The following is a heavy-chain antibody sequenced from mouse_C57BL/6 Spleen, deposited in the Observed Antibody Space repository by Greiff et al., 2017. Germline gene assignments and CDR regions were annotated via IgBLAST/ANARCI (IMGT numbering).Heavy chain of an antibody. CDR1: GYTFTSYW. Sequence: QVQLKQPGAELVMPGASVKLSCKASGYTFTSYWMHWVKQRPGPGLEWIGEIDPSDSYTNYNQKFKGKSTLTVDKSSSTAYMQLISLTSEDSAVYYCARRREMLYAMDYWGQGTSVTVSS. CDR3: ARRREMLYAMDY. V-gene: IGHV1-69*01. CDR2: IDPSDSYT. J-gene: IGHJ4*01.